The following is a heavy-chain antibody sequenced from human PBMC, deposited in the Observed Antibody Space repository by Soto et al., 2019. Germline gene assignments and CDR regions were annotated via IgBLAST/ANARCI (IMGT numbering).Heavy chain of an antibody. V-gene: IGHV4-31*03. J-gene: IGHJ4*02. CDR1: GGAIHSGSPY. CDR3: AREGGDGIDY. Sequence: TLSLTGSVRGGAIHSGSPYWSWIRQHPGKGLEWIGYIYYSGSTYYNPSLKSRITISISTSKNQFSLKLTSVTAAHTAVYYCAREGGDGIDYCGQGTLVTFSS. CDR2: IYYSGST. D-gene: IGHD3-16*01.